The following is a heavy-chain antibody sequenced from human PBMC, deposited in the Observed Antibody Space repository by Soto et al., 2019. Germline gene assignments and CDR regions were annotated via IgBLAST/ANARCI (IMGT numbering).Heavy chain of an antibody. V-gene: IGHV4-59*08. J-gene: IGHJ3*02. CDR3: ARLERTYYDFWSGYYTAFDI. CDR1: GGSISSYY. Sequence: SETLSLTCTVSGGSISSYYWSWIRQPPGKGLEWIGYIYYSGSTNYNPSLKSRVTISVDTSKNQFSLKLSSVTAADTAVYYCARLERTYYDFWSGYYTAFDIWGQGTMVTVSS. D-gene: IGHD3-3*01. CDR2: IYYSGST.